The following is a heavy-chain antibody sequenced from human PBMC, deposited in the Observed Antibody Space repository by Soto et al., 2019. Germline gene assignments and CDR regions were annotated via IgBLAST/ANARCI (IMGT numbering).Heavy chain of an antibody. Sequence: SETLSLTCAVSGGSISSANWWTWVRQPPGKGLEWIGEIYHGGSTSYNPSLKSRVTLSLDKFKNHFSLNLTSVAAADTAVYYCARLSFSYGVDVWGQGTTVTVSS. V-gene: IGHV4-4*02. J-gene: IGHJ6*02. CDR2: IYHGGST. CDR1: GGSISSANW. CDR3: ARLSFSYGVDV.